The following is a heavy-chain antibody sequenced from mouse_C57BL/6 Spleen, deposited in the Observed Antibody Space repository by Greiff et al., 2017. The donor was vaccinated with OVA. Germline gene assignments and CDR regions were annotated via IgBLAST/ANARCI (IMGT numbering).Heavy chain of an antibody. D-gene: IGHD2-4*01. Sequence: VQLQQSGAELVKPGASVKMSCKASGYTFTSYWITWVKQRPGQGLEWIGDIYPGSGSTNYNEKFKSKATLTVDTSSSTAYMQLSSLTSEDSAVYYCARTGNGDYPYYAMDYWGQGTSVTVSS. CDR2: IYPGSGST. CDR3: ARTGNGDYPYYAMDY. CDR1: GYTFTSYW. J-gene: IGHJ4*01. V-gene: IGHV1-55*01.